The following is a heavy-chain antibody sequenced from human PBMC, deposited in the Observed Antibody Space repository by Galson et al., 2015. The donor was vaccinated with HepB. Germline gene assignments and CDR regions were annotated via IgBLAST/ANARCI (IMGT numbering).Heavy chain of an antibody. J-gene: IGHJ4*02. CDR3: AMSGRRSNYFFYPEQFGY. Sequence: SLRLSCAASGFTFSSYSMNWVRQAPGKGLEWVSSISSSSSYIYYADSVKGRFTISRDNAKNSLYLQMNSLGAEDTAVYYCAMSGRRSNYFFYPEQFGYWGQGTLVTVSS. CDR1: GFTFSSYS. V-gene: IGHV3-21*01. CDR2: ISSSSSYI. D-gene: IGHD4-11*01.